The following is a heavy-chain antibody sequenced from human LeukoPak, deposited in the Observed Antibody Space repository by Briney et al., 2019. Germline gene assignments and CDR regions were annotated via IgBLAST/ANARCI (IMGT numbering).Heavy chain of an antibody. J-gene: IGHJ4*02. V-gene: IGHV3-9*01. CDR2: ISWNSGSI. D-gene: IGHD3-16*01. Sequence: QPGRSLRLSCAASGFTFDDYAMHWVRQAPGKGLEWVSGISWNSGSIGYADSVKGRFTISRDNSKNSLYLQMNSLRAEDTALYYCAKDMLADQHGGEIDYWGQGTLVTVSS. CDR1: GFTFDDYA. CDR3: AKDMLADQHGGEIDY.